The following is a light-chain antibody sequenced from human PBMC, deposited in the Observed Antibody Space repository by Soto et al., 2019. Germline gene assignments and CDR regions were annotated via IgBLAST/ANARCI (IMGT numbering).Light chain of an antibody. Sequence: EIVLTRSPATLSLSPGERATLSARASQSVNSNLAWYQHKPGQAPRLLIFDASNRAAGIPARFSGSGSGTDFTLTISRREDEDFVVYYGQQRSNWPPYTFGQGTKLEIK. CDR2: DAS. V-gene: IGKV3-11*01. CDR3: QQRSNWPPYT. J-gene: IGKJ2*01. CDR1: QSVNSN.